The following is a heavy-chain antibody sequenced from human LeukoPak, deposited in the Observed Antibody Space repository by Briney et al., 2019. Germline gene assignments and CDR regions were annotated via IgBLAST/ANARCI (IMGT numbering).Heavy chain of an antibody. J-gene: IGHJ4*02. CDR3: ARGVMAARLYYFDY. Sequence: GGSLRLSCAASGFSFGSHPMNLVRQAPGKGPEWVSGITGSGDYTYYIVSVQGRFTISRDNSKNMLFLQMNSLRAEDTAVYYCARGVMAARLYYFDYWGRGILVTVSS. V-gene: IGHV3-23*01. D-gene: IGHD2-21*01. CDR1: GFSFGSHP. CDR2: ITGSGDYT.